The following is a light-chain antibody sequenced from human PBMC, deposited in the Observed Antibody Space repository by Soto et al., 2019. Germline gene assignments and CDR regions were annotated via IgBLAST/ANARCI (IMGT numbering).Light chain of an antibody. J-gene: IGLJ1*01. Sequence: QSVLTQPPSASGSPGQSVAISCTGTSSDVGGYNYVSWHQQHPGKAPILMIYEVNKRPSGVPDRFSGSKSGNTASLTVSGLQAEDEADYYCSSYAGSSNVFGTGTKVTVL. V-gene: IGLV2-8*01. CDR1: SSDVGGYNY. CDR3: SSYAGSSNV. CDR2: EVN.